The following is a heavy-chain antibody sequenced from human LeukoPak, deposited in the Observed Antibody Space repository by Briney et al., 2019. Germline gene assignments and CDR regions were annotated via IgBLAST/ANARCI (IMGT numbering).Heavy chain of an antibody. CDR3: ARDVAVVPAAIHYGMDV. D-gene: IGHD2-2*01. J-gene: IGHJ6*02. V-gene: IGHV4-34*01. CDR1: GVSFSDYF. Sequence: SETLSLTCAVYGVSFSDYFWGWLRQPPGKGLEWLGEINHSGRTYYNPSLKSRVTISVDTSKNQFSLNLSSVTAADTAVYYCARDVAVVPAAIHYGMDVWGQGTTVTVSS. CDR2: INHSGRT.